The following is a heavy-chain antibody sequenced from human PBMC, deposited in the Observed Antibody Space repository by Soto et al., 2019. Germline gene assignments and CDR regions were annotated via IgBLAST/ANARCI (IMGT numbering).Heavy chain of an antibody. Sequence: GGSLRLSCAASGFTFSDYYMSWIRQAPGKGLEWVSYISSSGSTIYYADSAKGRFTISRDNAKNSLYLQMNSLRAEDTAVYYCARFDFWSGSLFDYWGQGTLVTVSS. V-gene: IGHV3-11*01. CDR2: ISSSGSTI. D-gene: IGHD3-3*01. J-gene: IGHJ4*02. CDR3: ARFDFWSGSLFDY. CDR1: GFTFSDYY.